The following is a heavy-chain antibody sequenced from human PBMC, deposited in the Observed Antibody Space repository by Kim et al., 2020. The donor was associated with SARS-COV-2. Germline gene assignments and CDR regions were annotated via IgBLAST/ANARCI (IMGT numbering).Heavy chain of an antibody. J-gene: IGHJ4*02. D-gene: IGHD3-16*01. Sequence: GSTNYNPALKSRVTISVDKSKNQFSLKLSSVTAADTAVYYCARDRGGGDYWGQGTLVTVSS. CDR3: ARDRGGGDY. V-gene: IGHV4-4*02. CDR2: GST.